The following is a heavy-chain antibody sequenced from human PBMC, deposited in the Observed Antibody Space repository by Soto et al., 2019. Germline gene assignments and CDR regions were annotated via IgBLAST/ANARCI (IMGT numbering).Heavy chain of an antibody. V-gene: IGHV4-30-4*01. CDR1: GSSISRGDDY. Sequence: SETLSLTCTVSGSSISRGDDYWRWIRQPPGKGLEWIGYIYYSGSTYYNPSLKSRVTISVDTSKNQFSLKLSSVTAADTAVYYCARARQSYNWFDPWGQGTLVTVSS. CDR2: IYYSGST. D-gene: IGHD4-4*01. J-gene: IGHJ5*02. CDR3: ARARQSYNWFDP.